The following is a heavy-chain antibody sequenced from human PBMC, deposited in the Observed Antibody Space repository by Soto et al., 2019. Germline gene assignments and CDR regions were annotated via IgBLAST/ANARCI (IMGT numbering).Heavy chain of an antibody. D-gene: IGHD6-13*01. CDR1: GGSFSGYY. J-gene: IGHJ4*02. V-gene: IGHV4-34*01. CDR3: ATSYGNAWYTY. Sequence: SETLSLTCAVYGGSFSGYYWSWIRQPPGKGLEWIGEINHSGSTNYNPSLKSRVTISVDTSKNQFSLKLTSVTVADTAVYYCATSYGNAWYTYWGQGTQATVSS. CDR2: INHSGST.